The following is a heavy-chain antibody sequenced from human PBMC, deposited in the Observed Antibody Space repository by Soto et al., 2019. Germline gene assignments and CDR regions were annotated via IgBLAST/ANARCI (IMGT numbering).Heavy chain of an antibody. D-gene: IGHD6-19*01. CDR1: AGSISSYY. Sequence: SETLSLTCTVSAGSISSYYGSWIRQPPGKGLEWIGEINHSGSTNYNPSLKSRVTISVDTSKNQFSLKLSSVTAADTAVYYCARDGRIRRSSGWYKGYYFDYWGQGTLVTVSS. V-gene: IGHV4-34*01. CDR2: INHSGST. J-gene: IGHJ4*02. CDR3: ARDGRIRRSSGWYKGYYFDY.